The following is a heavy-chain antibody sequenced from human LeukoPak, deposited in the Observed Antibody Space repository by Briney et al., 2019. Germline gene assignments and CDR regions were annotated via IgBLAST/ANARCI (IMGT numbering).Heavy chain of an antibody. V-gene: IGHV4-59*08. J-gene: IGHJ4*02. CDR2: IYYSGST. CDR1: GGSISRYF. CDR3: ARLTPSPSYSSGWLGFDY. D-gene: IGHD6-19*01. Sequence: SETLSLTCTVSGGSISRYFWTWIRQPPGKGLEWIGYIYYSGSTNYNPSLKSRVTISLDTSKNHFSLKLSSVTAADTAVYYCARLTPSPSYSSGWLGFDYWGQGTLVTVSS.